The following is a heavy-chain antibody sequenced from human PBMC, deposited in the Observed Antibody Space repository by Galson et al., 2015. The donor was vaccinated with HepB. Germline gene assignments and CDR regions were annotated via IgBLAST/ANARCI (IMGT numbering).Heavy chain of an antibody. CDR2: ILYDGSKE. V-gene: IGHV3-30*18. Sequence: SLRLSCAASGFTFSNYGMHWVRQAPGKGLEWVAIILYDGSKEYYADSVKGRFTISRDNSKNTVYLVMNSLTAEDTAVYYCAKDSTGVHFDSWGQGTLVTVSS. CDR1: GFTFSNYG. CDR3: AKDSTGVHFDS. J-gene: IGHJ4*02. D-gene: IGHD7-27*01.